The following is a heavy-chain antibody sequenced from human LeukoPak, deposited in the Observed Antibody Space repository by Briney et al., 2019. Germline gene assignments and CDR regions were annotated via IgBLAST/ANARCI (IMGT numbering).Heavy chain of an antibody. Sequence: PSETLSLTCTVSGGSISSGSYYWSWIRQPAGKGLEWIGRIYTSGSTNYNPSLKSRVTISVDTSKNQFSLKLSSVTAADAAVYYCARVGSSGWDNNDYWGQGTLVTVSS. CDR1: GGSISSGSYY. D-gene: IGHD6-19*01. CDR2: IYTSGST. V-gene: IGHV4-61*02. J-gene: IGHJ4*02. CDR3: ARVGSSGWDNNDY.